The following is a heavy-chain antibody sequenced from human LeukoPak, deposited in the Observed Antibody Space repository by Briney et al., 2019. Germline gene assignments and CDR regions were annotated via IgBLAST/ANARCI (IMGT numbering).Heavy chain of an antibody. J-gene: IGHJ4*02. CDR3: ARVWIGYCSSTSCPHLDY. CDR2: MNPNSGNT. V-gene: IGHV1-8*01. D-gene: IGHD2-2*01. Sequence: GASVKVSCKASGYTFTSYDINWVRQATGQGLEWMGWMNPNSGNTGYAQKFQGRVTMTRNTSISTAYTELSSLRSEDTAVYYCARVWIGYCSSTSCPHLDYWGQGTLVTVSS. CDR1: GYTFTSYD.